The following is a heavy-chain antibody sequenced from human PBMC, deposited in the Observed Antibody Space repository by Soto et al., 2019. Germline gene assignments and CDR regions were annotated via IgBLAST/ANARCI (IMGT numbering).Heavy chain of an antibody. Sequence: PGESLKIPCKTSGYSFISYWVAWVRQLPGKGLERMGTFYPGDSTSTYSPSFQGQVTISVDKSISTAYLQLSSLKAPDTAMYYCARIIGYCRNNDCSWTFDIWGQGTMVTVSS. D-gene: IGHD2-15*01. CDR2: FYPGDSTS. CDR1: GYSFISYW. J-gene: IGHJ3*02. CDR3: ARIIGYCRNNDCSWTFDI. V-gene: IGHV5-51*01.